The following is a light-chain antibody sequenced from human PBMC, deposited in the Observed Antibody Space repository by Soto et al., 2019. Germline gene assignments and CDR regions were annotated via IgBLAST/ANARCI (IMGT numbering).Light chain of an antibody. CDR2: DAS. J-gene: IGKJ5*01. Sequence: DIQMTQSPSTLSASVGDRATITCRASQSISSWLAWYQQKPGKAPKLLIYDASSLESGVPSRFSGSGSGTEFTLTISSLQPDDFATYYCQQKITFGQGTRLEIK. V-gene: IGKV1-5*01. CDR1: QSISSW. CDR3: QQKIT.